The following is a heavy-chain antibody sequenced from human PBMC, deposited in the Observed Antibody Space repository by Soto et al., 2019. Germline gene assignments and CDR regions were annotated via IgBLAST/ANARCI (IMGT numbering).Heavy chain of an antibody. CDR2: IYYSGST. J-gene: IGHJ4*02. CDR3: ARPKYSGYD. V-gene: IGHV4-39*01. CDR1: GGSISSRSYY. Sequence: QLQLQESGPGLVKPSETLSLTCTVYGGSISSRSYYWGWIRQPPGKGLEWIGSIYYSGSTYYNPSLKSRVTISVDTSKNQFSLKLSSVTAADMAVYYCARPKYSGYDWGQGTLVTVSS. D-gene: IGHD5-12*01.